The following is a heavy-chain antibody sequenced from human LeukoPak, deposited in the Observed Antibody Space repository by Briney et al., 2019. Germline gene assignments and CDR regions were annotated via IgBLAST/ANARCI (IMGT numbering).Heavy chain of an antibody. J-gene: IGHJ6*02. CDR3: ARSGGYYYYYGMDV. CDR1: GYTFTSYG. CDR2: ISAYNGDT. V-gene: IGHV1-18*01. Sequence: ASVKVSCKASGYTFTSYGITWVRQAPGQGLEWMGWISAYNGDTNYPQKLQGRVAMTTDTSTSTAYMELRSLRSDDTAVYYCARSGGYYYYYGMDVWGQGTTVTVSS. D-gene: IGHD4-23*01.